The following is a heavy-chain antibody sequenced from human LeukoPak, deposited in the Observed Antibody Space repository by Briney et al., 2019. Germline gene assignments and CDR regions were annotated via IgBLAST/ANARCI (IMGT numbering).Heavy chain of an antibody. CDR2: INPSSGYT. D-gene: IGHD1-1*01. V-gene: IGHV1-46*01. CDR1: GYTFTNYY. J-gene: IGHJ3*01. CDR3: AGSDSWNDAF. Sequence: GASVKVSCKASGYTFTNYYIHWVRQAPGQGLEWMGLINPSSGYTVYTQKFQGRVTMTRDTSTSTAYMDLSSLTSEDTASYYCAGSDSWNDAF.